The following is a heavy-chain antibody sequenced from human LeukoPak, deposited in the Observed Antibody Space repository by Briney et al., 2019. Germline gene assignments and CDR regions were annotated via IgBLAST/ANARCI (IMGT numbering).Heavy chain of an antibody. Sequence: GGSLRLSCATSGFPFTETWMHWVRQVPGKGLVWVSRIRSDGSDERYAEAVKGRFTISRDNAKGTLYLQMSSLRAEDTAVYYCTGHHQAYSRTYWGQGTLVTVSS. CDR3: TGHHQAYSRTY. D-gene: IGHD4-11*01. J-gene: IGHJ4*02. V-gene: IGHV3-74*01. CDR2: IRSDGSDE. CDR1: GFPFTETW.